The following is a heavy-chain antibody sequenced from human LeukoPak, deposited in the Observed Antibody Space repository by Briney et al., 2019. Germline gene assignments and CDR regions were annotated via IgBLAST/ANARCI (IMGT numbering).Heavy chain of an antibody. CDR1: GFTFSSYA. V-gene: IGHV3-30-3*01. Sequence: GGSLRLSCAASGFTFSSYAMHWVRQAPGKGLEWVAVISYDGSNKYYADSVKGRFTISRDNSKNTLYLQMNSLRAEDTAVYYCAGEPPAVTHLDYWGQGTLVTVSS. CDR3: AGEPPAVTHLDY. D-gene: IGHD2-21*02. CDR2: ISYDGSNK. J-gene: IGHJ4*02.